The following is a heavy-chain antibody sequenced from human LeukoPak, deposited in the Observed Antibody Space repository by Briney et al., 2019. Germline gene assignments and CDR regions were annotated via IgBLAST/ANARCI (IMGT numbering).Heavy chain of an antibody. CDR2: IYYSGST. D-gene: IGHD4-17*01. V-gene: IGHV4-59*02. Sequence: SETLSLTCTVSGGSVSSYYWSWIRQPSGKGLEWIGYIYYSGSTNYNPSLKSRVTISVDTSKNQFSLKLSSVTAADTAVYYCAKDRAMTTYDYWGQGTLVTVSS. CDR3: AKDRAMTTYDY. J-gene: IGHJ4*02. CDR1: GGSVSSYY.